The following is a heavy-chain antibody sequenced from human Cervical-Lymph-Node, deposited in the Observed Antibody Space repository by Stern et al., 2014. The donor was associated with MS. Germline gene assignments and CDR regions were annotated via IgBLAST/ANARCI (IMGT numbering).Heavy chain of an antibody. Sequence: QVQLQESGPGLVKPSGTLSLTCAVSGGSISSDNWGSWVRQPPGKGLEWIGEVYHSGSANYNPSLKSRVTMSVDKSKNQFSLRLTSVTAADTAVYYCARDFEFQLQCDWGQGALVTVSS. V-gene: IGHV4-4*02. CDR2: VYHSGSA. D-gene: IGHD2-2*01. CDR1: GGSISSDNW. CDR3: ARDFEFQLQCD. J-gene: IGHJ4*02.